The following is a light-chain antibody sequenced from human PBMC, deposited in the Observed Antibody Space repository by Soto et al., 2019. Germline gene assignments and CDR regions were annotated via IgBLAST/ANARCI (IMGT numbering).Light chain of an antibody. CDR2: AAS. V-gene: IGKV1-27*01. CDR3: QKYNSAPRT. J-gene: IGKJ1*01. Sequence: DIQMTQSPSSLSASVGDRVTITCRASQGISNDLAWYQQKPGKVPKLLIYAASTLQSVVPSRFSGSGSGTDFTLTISSLQPEDVATYYCQKYNSAPRTFGQVTKVEIK. CDR1: QGISND.